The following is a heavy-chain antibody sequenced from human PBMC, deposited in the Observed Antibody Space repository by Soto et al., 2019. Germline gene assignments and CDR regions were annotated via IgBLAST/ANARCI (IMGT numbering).Heavy chain of an antibody. CDR3: ARAARYCSTTSCFAFFYWFDP. J-gene: IGHJ5*02. CDR1: GFTFTTYG. V-gene: IGHV1-18*04. D-gene: IGHD2-2*01. Sequence: ASVKVSCNALGFTFTTYGFSWVRQAPGQGLEWMGWISGFNGNTNYARKFQGRVTMTRDTSTSTVYMEMRSLTSDDTAMYYCARAARYCSTTSCFAFFYWFDPWGQGTQVTDS. CDR2: ISGFNGNT.